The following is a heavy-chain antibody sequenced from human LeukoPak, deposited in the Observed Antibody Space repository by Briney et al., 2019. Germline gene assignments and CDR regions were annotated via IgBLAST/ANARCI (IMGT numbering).Heavy chain of an antibody. J-gene: IGHJ5*02. Sequence: VSVKVSCKASGYTFTSYGISWVRQAPGQGLEWMGWISAYKGNTNYAQKLQGRVTMTTDTSTSTAYMKLRSLSSDDTAVYYCARDHSPYYYDSSGYFPWFDPWGQGTLVTVSS. CDR2: ISAYKGNT. D-gene: IGHD3-22*01. CDR1: GYTFTSYG. CDR3: ARDHSPYYYDSSGYFPWFDP. V-gene: IGHV1-18*01.